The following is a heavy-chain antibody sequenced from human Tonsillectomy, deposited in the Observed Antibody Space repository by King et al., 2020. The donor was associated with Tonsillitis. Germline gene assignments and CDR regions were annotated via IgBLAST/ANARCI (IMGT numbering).Heavy chain of an antibody. CDR3: ARVVSGAIPDWYFDL. CDR2: MYYSGST. Sequence: VQLQESGPGLVKPSETLSLTCTVSGGSISSYYWSWIRQPPGKGLEWIGYMYYSGSTNYNPSLKSRVSISVDTSKKQFSLKLSSVTAADTAVYYCARVVSGAIPDWYFDLWGRGTLVTVSS. D-gene: IGHD2-2*01. V-gene: IGHV4-59*01. J-gene: IGHJ2*01. CDR1: GGSISSYY.